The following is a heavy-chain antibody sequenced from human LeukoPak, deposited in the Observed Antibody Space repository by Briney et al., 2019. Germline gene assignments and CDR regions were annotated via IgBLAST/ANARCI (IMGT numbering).Heavy chain of an antibody. CDR2: IKGDGSDK. J-gene: IGHJ4*02. V-gene: IGHV3-7*01. Sequence: GGSLRLSCAASGFTFSIYWMSWVRQAPGKGLEWVANIKGDGSDKSYLASVRGRFTISRDNAKNSLSLQMNSLTAEDTALYYCARGDYSAWGQGILVTVSS. CDR1: GFTFSIYW. CDR3: ARGDYSA. D-gene: IGHD2-21*01.